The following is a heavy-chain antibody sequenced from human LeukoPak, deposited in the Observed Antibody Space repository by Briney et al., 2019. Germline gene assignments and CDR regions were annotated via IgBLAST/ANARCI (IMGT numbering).Heavy chain of an antibody. CDR1: GFTFSSYW. CDR2: IKQDGSEK. Sequence: PGGSLRLSCAAYGFTFSSYWMNWVRQAPGKGLEWVANIKQDGSEKNYVDFVKGRFTISRDNAKNSLDLQMNSLRAEDTAMYYCTRARGDGYQWYCDLWGRGTLVTVSS. D-gene: IGHD5-24*01. J-gene: IGHJ2*01. V-gene: IGHV3-7*01. CDR3: TRARGDGYQWYCDL.